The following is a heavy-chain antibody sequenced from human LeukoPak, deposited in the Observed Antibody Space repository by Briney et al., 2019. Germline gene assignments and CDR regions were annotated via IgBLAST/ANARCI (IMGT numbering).Heavy chain of an antibody. CDR3: ASFTHIVVVTAIHGGGYFDY. D-gene: IGHD2-21*02. Sequence: PSETLSLTCAVYGGSFSGYYWSWIRQPPGKGLEWIGEINHSGSTDYNPSLKSRVTISVDTSKNQFSLKLSSVTAADTAVYHCASFTHIVVVTAIHGGGYFDYWGQGTLVTVSS. J-gene: IGHJ4*02. CDR2: INHSGST. CDR1: GGSFSGYY. V-gene: IGHV4-34*01.